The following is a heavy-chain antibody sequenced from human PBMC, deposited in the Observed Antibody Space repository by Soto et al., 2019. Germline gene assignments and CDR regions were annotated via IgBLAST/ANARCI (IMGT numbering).Heavy chain of an antibody. D-gene: IGHD1-1*01. Sequence: DVQLVESGGGLMQPGESLRLACAASGLTVSGKKYVAWVRQAPEKGLAWVSALYDVDGSFYSDSVKGRFTTSSDSSKTTVYLQMNDLRPADTAVYYCATWHEREHAYDVWGQGTTVTVSS. CDR1: GLTVSGKKY. J-gene: IGHJ3*01. V-gene: IGHV3-53*01. CDR2: LYDVDGS. CDR3: ATWHEREHAYDV.